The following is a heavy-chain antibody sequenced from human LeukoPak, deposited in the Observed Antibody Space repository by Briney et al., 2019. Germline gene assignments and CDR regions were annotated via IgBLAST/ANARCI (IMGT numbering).Heavy chain of an antibody. Sequence: GGSLRLSCVASGFTFSSYWMHWVRQDPRKRLVWVSRINGDGRNINYADSVRGRFTISRDNAKNTLYLQMNTLRVEDTAVYYCTRDLMDYDASTGLHHYYMDVWGQGTTVTVSS. CDR1: GFTFSSYW. CDR3: TRDLMDYDASTGLHHYYMDV. CDR2: INGDGRNI. J-gene: IGHJ6*02. V-gene: IGHV3-74*01. D-gene: IGHD3-9*01.